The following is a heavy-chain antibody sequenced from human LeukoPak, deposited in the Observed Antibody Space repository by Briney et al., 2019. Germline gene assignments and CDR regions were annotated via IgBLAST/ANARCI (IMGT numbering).Heavy chain of an antibody. CDR1: GGSISSGDYY. CDR2: IYHSGST. CDR3: ARDLDYYGSGIFGY. V-gene: IGHV4-30-4*08. D-gene: IGHD3-10*01. Sequence: SQTLSLTCTVSGGSISSGDYYWSWIRQPPGKGLEWIGYIYHSGSTYYNPSLKSRVTISVDTSKNQFSLKLNSVTAADTAVYYCARDLDYYGSGIFGYWGQGTLVTVSS. J-gene: IGHJ4*02.